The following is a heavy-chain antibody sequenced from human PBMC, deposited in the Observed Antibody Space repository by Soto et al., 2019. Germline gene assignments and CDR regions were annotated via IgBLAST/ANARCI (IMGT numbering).Heavy chain of an antibody. CDR1: GFTVSSNY. CDR3: ARGGCGGDCYYFDY. D-gene: IGHD2-21*02. V-gene: IGHV3-53*01. CDR2: IYSGGST. J-gene: IGHJ4*02. Sequence: PGESLKISCAASGFTVSSNYMSWVRQAPGKGLEWVSVIYSGGSTYYADSVKGRFTISRDNSKNTLYLQMNSLRAEDTAVYYCARGGCGGDCYYFDYWGQGTLVTVSS.